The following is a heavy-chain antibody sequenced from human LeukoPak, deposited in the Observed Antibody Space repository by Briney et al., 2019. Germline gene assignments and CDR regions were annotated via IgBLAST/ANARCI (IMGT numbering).Heavy chain of an antibody. CDR3: AREGYYDSIRFDP. CDR2: IYYSGST. J-gene: IGHJ5*02. D-gene: IGHD3-22*01. V-gene: IGHV4-39*07. CDR1: GGSISSSSYY. Sequence: SETLSLTCTVSGGSISSSSYYWGWIRQPPGKGLEWIGSIYYSGSTYYNPSLKSRVTISVDTSKNQFSLKLSSVTAADTAVYYCAREGYYDSIRFDPWGQGTLVTVSS.